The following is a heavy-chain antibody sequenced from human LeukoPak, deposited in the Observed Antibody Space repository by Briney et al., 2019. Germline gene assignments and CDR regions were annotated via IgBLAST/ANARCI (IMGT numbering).Heavy chain of an antibody. CDR2: INPNSGGT. Sequence: ASVKVSCKASGYTFTGYYMHWVRQAPGQGLEWMGWINPNSGGTNYAQKFQGRVTMTRDTSISTAYMELSRLRSDDTAVYYCARAKWELLADLDYWGQGTLITVSP. CDR1: GYTFTGYY. J-gene: IGHJ4*02. V-gene: IGHV1-2*02. D-gene: IGHD1-26*01. CDR3: ARAKWELLADLDY.